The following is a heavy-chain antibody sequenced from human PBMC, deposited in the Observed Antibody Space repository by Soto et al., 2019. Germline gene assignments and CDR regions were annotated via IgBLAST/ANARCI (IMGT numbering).Heavy chain of an antibody. J-gene: IGHJ4*02. CDR3: ATGSQTLDY. Sequence: QAQLVQSGAEVKKPGASVKVSCKASGYTLSTYDINWVRQAAGQGLEWMGWMDSYTGSTGYAQKLQGRLIMTRDTSINAAYMELRSLQSEDTAVYFCATGSQTLDYWGQGTLVTVSS. CDR1: GYTLSTYD. CDR2: MDSYTGST. V-gene: IGHV1-8*01.